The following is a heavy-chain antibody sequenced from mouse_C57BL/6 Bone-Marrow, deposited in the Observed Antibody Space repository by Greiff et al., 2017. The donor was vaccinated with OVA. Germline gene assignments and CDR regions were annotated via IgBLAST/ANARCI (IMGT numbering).Heavy chain of an antibody. D-gene: IGHD1-1*01. CDR3: ARGIYYYGSSYVDFDV. J-gene: IGHJ1*03. Sequence: QVQLQQPGAELVMPGASVKLSCKASGYTFTSYWMHWVKQRPGQGLEWIGEIDPSDSYTNYNQKFKGKSTVTVYKSSSTAYMQLSSLTSEDSAVYYCARGIYYYGSSYVDFDVWGTGTTVTVSS. CDR1: GYTFTSYW. V-gene: IGHV1-69*01. CDR2: IDPSDSYT.